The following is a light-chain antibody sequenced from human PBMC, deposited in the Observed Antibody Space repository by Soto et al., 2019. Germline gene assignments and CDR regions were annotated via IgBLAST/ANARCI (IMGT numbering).Light chain of an antibody. V-gene: IGKV1-5*01. CDR1: QSISSW. CDR3: QQYHVFWT. CDR2: DAS. Sequence: DIQITQSPSTLSASVGDRVTITCRASQSISSWLAWYQQKPGKAPKLLIYDASSLESGVPSRFSGSGSGTEFTLTISRLQPEDFATYYCQQYHVFWTFGQGTKVDI. J-gene: IGKJ1*01.